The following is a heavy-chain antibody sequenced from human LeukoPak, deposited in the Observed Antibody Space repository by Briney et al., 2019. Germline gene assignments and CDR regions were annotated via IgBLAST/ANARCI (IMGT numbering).Heavy chain of an antibody. V-gene: IGHV3-23*01. J-gene: IGHJ4*02. CDR3: ARGRLVSAYCGGDCQYYFDY. CDR2: ISGSGGTT. Sequence: GGTLRLSCAASGFTFDDYGMSWVRQAPGKGLEWVSAISGSGGTTYYADSVEGRFTTSRDNSKNTVYLQMNSLRDEDTAVYYCARGRLVSAYCGGDCQYYFDYWGQGTLVTVSS. D-gene: IGHD2-21*02. CDR1: GFTFDDYG.